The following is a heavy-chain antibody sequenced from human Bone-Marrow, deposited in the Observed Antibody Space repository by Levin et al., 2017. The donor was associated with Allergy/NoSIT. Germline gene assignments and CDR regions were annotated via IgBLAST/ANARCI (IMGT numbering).Heavy chain of an antibody. V-gene: IGHV3-9*01. CDR2: ISWNSGSI. D-gene: IGHD5-18*01. CDR1: GFTFDDYA. Sequence: GGSLRLSCAASGFTFDDYAMHWVRQAPGKGLEWVSGISWNSGSIGYADSVKGRFTISRDNAKNSLYLQMNSLRAEDTALYYCAKGRWIQLWDCFDYWGQGTLVTVSS. J-gene: IGHJ4*02. CDR3: AKGRWIQLWDCFDY.